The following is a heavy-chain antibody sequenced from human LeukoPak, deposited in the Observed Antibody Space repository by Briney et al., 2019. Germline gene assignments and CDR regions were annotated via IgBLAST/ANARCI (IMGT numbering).Heavy chain of an antibody. V-gene: IGHV3-30*03. CDR3: AREYGHNSGCSDY. Sequence: GGSLRLSCAASGFTFSNYGMHWVRQAPGKGLEWVAVVSCDGSNKYYADSVKGRFTISRDNAKNSLNLQMNSLRAEDTAVYYCAREYGHNSGCSDYWGQGTLVTASS. J-gene: IGHJ4*02. CDR1: GFTFSNYG. D-gene: IGHD6-19*01. CDR2: VSCDGSNK.